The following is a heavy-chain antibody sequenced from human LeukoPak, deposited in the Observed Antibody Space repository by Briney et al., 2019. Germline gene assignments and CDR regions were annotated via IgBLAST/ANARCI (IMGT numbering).Heavy chain of an antibody. CDR2: ISIRGDTT. J-gene: IGHJ6*03. V-gene: IGHV3-48*01. CDR1: GFTFNSYS. D-gene: IGHD3-10*01. CDR3: ARGIHVGSPMDV. Sequence: KTGGSLRLSCAVSGFTFNSYSLNWVRQAPGKGLEWVSYISIRGDTTYYADSVKGRFTVSRDNVKNSLYLQMNRLRVEDTAVYYCARGIHVGSPMDVWGKGTTVTVSS.